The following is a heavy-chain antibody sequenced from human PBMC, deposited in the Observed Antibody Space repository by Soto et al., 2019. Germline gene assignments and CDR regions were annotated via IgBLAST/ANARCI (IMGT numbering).Heavy chain of an antibody. CDR1: GYIFTYRY. V-gene: IGHV1-45*02. D-gene: IGHD5-12*01. CDR3: TTDRRSGYDPQFDF. CDR2: IIPYNGNT. J-gene: IGHJ4*02. Sequence: SVKVSCKASGYIFTYRYLYWVRQAPGQALEWMGWIIPYNGNTNYAQKFQDRFSITRESSLSTVYMELRSLRSDDTAVYYCTTDRRSGYDPQFDFWGQGTLVTVSS.